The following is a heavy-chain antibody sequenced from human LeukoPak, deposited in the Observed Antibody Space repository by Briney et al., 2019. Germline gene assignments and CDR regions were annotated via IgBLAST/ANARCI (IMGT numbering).Heavy chain of an antibody. Sequence: GGSLRLSCAASGFTFSSYGMSWVRQAPGKGLEWVSEIGGSGGGTYYADSVKGRFTISRDNSKNTLYLQMNSLRAEDTAVYYCAKAALSGWPLSPYYWGQGTLVTVSS. CDR1: GFTFSSYG. CDR3: AKAALSGWPLSPYY. CDR2: IGGSGGGT. J-gene: IGHJ4*02. D-gene: IGHD6-19*01. V-gene: IGHV3-23*01.